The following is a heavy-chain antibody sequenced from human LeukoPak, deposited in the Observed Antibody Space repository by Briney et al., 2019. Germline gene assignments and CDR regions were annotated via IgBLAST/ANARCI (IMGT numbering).Heavy chain of an antibody. Sequence: PGGSLRLSCAASGFTFSSYWMSWVRQAPGKGLEWGAKIKQDGSEKYCVDYVKGRFTISRDNAKNSLYLQMNSLRAEDTAVYYCAREETLAAAGNYYFDYWGQGTLVTVSS. CDR2: IKQDGSEK. CDR1: GFTFSSYW. V-gene: IGHV3-7*01. D-gene: IGHD6-13*01. CDR3: AREETLAAAGNYYFDY. J-gene: IGHJ4*02.